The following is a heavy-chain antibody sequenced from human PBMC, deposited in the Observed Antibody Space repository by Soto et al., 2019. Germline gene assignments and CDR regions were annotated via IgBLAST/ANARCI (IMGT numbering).Heavy chain of an antibody. V-gene: IGHV3-53*04. CDR3: ARDGPYYYASRMDV. CDR1: GIPVSSNY. Sequence: EVPLVESGGGLVQPGGSLRLSCVASGIPVSSNYMTWVRQAPGKGLEWVSVLHSGGDTYYANSVKSRFTISRHDSTNTVFLQTNSLTAEDTAVYYCARDGPYYYASRMDVWGQGTTVTVSS. CDR2: LHSGGDT. J-gene: IGHJ6*02. D-gene: IGHD3-10*01.